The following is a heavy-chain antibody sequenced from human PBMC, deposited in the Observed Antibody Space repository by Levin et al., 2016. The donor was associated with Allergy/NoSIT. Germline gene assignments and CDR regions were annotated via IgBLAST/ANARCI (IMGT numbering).Heavy chain of an antibody. Sequence: ASVKVSCKASGYTFTGYYMHWVRQAPGQGLEWMGWINPNSGGTNYAQKFQGRVTMTRDTSISTAYMELSRLRSDDTAVYYCARASSVAADTFDYWGQGTLVTVSS. V-gene: IGHV1-2*02. D-gene: IGHD6-6*01. J-gene: IGHJ4*02. CDR1: GYTFTGYY. CDR2: INPNSGGT. CDR3: ARASSVAADTFDY.